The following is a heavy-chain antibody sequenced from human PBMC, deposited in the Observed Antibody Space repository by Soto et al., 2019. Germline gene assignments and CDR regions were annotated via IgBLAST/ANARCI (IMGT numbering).Heavy chain of an antibody. CDR2: IYYSGST. J-gene: IGHJ6*02. V-gene: IGHV4-39*01. CDR1: GGSISISSYS. D-gene: IGHD2-2*02. CDR3: AKTPLSHCSSASCYKEYYYYGMDV. Sequence: SETLSVTCIISGGSISISSYSWGWIRQPPGTGLAWIASIYYSGSTYYNPSLKSRVTISVDTSKNQFSLKLSSVTAADTAVYYCAKTPLSHCSSASCYKEYYYYGMDVWGQGTTVTVSS.